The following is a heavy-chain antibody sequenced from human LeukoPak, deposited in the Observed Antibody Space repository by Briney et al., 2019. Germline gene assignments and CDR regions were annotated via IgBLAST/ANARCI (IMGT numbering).Heavy chain of an antibody. CDR2: IYHSGST. V-gene: IGHV4-4*02. CDR1: GGSISRSNW. D-gene: IGHD3-3*01. CDR3: ARDYDFWSGYSNWFDP. Sequence: SETLSLTCAVSGGSISRSNWWSWVSQPPGKGLEWIGEIYHSGSTNYNPSLKSRVTISVDKSKNQFSLKLSSVTAADTAVYYCARDYDFWSGYSNWFDPWGQGTLVTVPS. J-gene: IGHJ5*02.